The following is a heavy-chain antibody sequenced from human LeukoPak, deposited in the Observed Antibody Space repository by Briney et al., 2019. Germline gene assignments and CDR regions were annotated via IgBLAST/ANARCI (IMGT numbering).Heavy chain of an antibody. Sequence: GGSLRLSCAGSGFTFRIAWMSWVRQAPGKGLEWVGRIKSKTDGETTDYAAPVKGRFTISRDDSENTLYLQMKTLKTEDTAVYYCATIATVTTTHYDYWGQGTLVTVSS. CDR2: IKSKTDGETT. J-gene: IGHJ4*02. D-gene: IGHD4-17*01. CDR3: ATIATVTTTHYDY. V-gene: IGHV3-15*01. CDR1: GFTFRIAW.